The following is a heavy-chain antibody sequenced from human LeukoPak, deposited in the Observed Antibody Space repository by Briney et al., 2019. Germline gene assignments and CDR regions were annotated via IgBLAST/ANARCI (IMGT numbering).Heavy chain of an antibody. CDR1: GFTFSSYA. CDR3: AKDDGSGYYYFDY. CDR2: ISGSGGST. D-gene: IGHD3-22*01. J-gene: IGHJ4*02. Sequence: GGSLRLSCAASGFTFSSYAMSWVRQAPGKGLEWVSAISGSGGSTYYADSVKGRFTISRDNSKNTLYLQMNSLRAEDTAVYHCAKDDGSGYYYFDYWGQGTLVTVSS. V-gene: IGHV3-23*01.